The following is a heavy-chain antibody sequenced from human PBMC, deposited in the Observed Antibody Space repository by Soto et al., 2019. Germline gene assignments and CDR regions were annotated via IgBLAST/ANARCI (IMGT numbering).Heavy chain of an antibody. CDR2: IYHSGST. V-gene: IGHV4-59*03. CDR1: GGSIRSYY. Sequence: SETLSLTCTVSGGSIRSYYWSWIRQPPGKGLEWVGEIYHSGSTNYNPSLKSRVTISVDKSKNQFSLRLTSVTAADTAVYYCAGGFGSGHYDYWGQGSLVTVSS. J-gene: IGHJ4*02. CDR3: AGGFGSGHYDY. D-gene: IGHD3-10*01.